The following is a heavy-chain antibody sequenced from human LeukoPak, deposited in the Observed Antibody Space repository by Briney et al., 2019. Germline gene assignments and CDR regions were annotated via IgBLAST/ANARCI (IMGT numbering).Heavy chain of an antibody. J-gene: IGHJ4*02. Sequence: GGSLRLSCAASGFTFNSYAMSWVRQAPGKGLEWVSTISGGGGSTYYADSVKGRFTISRDNSKNTLYLQVNSLRAEDTAVYYCAKGGKWDVTPFDYWGQGTLVTVSS. CDR2: ISGGGGST. CDR1: GFTFNSYA. V-gene: IGHV3-23*01. CDR3: AKGGKWDVTPFDY. D-gene: IGHD1-26*01.